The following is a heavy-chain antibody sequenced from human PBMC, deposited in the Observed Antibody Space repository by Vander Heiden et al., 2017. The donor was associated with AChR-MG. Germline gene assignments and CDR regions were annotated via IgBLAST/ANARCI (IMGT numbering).Heavy chain of an antibody. V-gene: IGHV3-30*18. CDR1: GFTFSSYG. CDR3: AKSSVLRFLEKTPMDV. CDR2: ISFDGSNK. J-gene: IGHJ6*03. D-gene: IGHD3-3*01. Sequence: QVQLVESGGGVVQPGRSLRLSCAASGFTFSSYGMHWVRQAPGKGLEWVAVISFDGSNKHYVDSVKGRFTISRDNSKNTLYLQMNSLRSEDTAVYYCAKSSVLRFLEKTPMDVWGKGTTVTVSS.